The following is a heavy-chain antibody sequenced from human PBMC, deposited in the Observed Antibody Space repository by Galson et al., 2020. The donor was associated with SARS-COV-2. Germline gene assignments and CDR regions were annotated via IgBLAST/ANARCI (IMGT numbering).Heavy chain of an antibody. CDR2: ISVNGNT. D-gene: IGHD6-19*01. CDR1: GFTFSAHA. Sequence: GESLKISCAASGFTFSAHAMSWVRQAPGKGLEWVSGISVNGNTYYSESVKGRFTISRDTSDNTLYLQMNSLGAEDTGFYYCAKERQWLGYYMDVWGDGITVTVSS. V-gene: IGHV3-23*01. CDR3: AKERQWLGYYMDV. J-gene: IGHJ6*03.